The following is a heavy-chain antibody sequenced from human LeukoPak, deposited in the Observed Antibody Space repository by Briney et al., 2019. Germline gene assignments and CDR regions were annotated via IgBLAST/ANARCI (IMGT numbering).Heavy chain of an antibody. Sequence: SETLSLTCTVSGGSISSYYWSWIRQPPGKGLEWIGYIYYSGSTNYNPSLKSRVTISVDTSKNQFSLKLSSVTAADTAVYYCARDGRHDSSGYYPAYFDYWGQGTLVTASS. CDR2: IYYSGST. J-gene: IGHJ4*02. V-gene: IGHV4-59*01. CDR1: GGSISSYY. CDR3: ARDGRHDSSGYYPAYFDY. D-gene: IGHD3-22*01.